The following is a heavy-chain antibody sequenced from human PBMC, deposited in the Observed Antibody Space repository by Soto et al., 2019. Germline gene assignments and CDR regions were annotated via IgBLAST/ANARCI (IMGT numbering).Heavy chain of an antibody. Sequence: SETLSLTCTVSGGSISSYYWSWIRQPPGKGLEWIGYIYYSGSTNYNPSLKSRVTISVDTSKNQFSLKLSSVTAADTAVYYCARVADGSGSFNYYYYMDVWGKGTTVTVS. CDR2: IYYSGST. CDR1: GGSISSYY. CDR3: ARVADGSGSFNYYYYMDV. D-gene: IGHD3-10*01. V-gene: IGHV4-59*01. J-gene: IGHJ6*03.